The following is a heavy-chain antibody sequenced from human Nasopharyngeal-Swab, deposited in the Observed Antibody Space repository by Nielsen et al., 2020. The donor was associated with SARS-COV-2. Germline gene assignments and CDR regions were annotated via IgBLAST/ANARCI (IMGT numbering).Heavy chain of an antibody. CDR2: TYYRSKWYN. J-gene: IGHJ4*02. V-gene: IGHV6-1*01. D-gene: IGHD3-16*01. CDR1: GASVSSNSAA. CDR3: ARDNYDYVWGRRYYFDY. Sequence: SETLSLTCAISGASVSSNSAAWNWIRQSPSRCLEWLGRTYYRSKWYNDYAVFVKSRITINPDTSKNQFSLQLNSVTPEDTAVYYCARDNYDYVWGRRYYFDYWGQGTLVTVSS.